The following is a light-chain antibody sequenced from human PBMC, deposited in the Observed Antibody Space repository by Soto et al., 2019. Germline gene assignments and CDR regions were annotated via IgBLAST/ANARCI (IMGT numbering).Light chain of an antibody. J-gene: IGKJ1*01. CDR1: QSVSSNY. CDR3: QQYCSSPRT. Sequence: EIVLTQSPGTLSLSPGERATLSCRASQSVSSNYLAWYQQKPGQAPRLLIYGASSRATGIPDRFSGSGSGTDFTLTISRLEPEDFAVDYCQQYCSSPRTFGQGTKVEIK. V-gene: IGKV3-20*01. CDR2: GAS.